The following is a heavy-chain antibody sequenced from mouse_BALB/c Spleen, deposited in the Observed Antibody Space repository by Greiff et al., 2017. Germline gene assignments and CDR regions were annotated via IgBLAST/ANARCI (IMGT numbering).Heavy chain of an antibody. J-gene: IGHJ2*01. Sequence: DVKLQESGGGLVQPGGSRKLSCAASGFTFSSFGMHWVRQAPEKGLEWVAYISSGSSTIYYADTVKGRFTISRDNPKNTLFLQMTSLRSEDTAMYYCAREGGFPHYFDYWGQGTTLTVSS. CDR2: ISSGSSTI. CDR1: GFTFSSFG. V-gene: IGHV5-17*02. CDR3: AREGGFPHYFDY.